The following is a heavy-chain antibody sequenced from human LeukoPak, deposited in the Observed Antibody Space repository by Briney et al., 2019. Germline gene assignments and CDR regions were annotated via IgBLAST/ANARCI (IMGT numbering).Heavy chain of an antibody. Sequence: ASVKVSCKASGYTFTGYYMHWVRQAPGQRLEWMGWINPNSGGTNYAQKFQGRVTMTRDASISTAYMELSRLRSDDTAVYYCARGFGVLITPGYWGQGTLVTVSS. D-gene: IGHD3-3*01. V-gene: IGHV1-2*02. CDR1: GYTFTGYY. CDR2: INPNSGGT. CDR3: ARGFGVLITPGY. J-gene: IGHJ4*02.